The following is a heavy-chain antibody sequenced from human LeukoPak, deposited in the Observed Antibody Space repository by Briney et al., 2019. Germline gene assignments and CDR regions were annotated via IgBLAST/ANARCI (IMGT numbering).Heavy chain of an antibody. J-gene: IGHJ4*02. CDR2: IWYDGTNK. CDR3: TRTYNIRYFDI. CDR1: GFTFSTYG. D-gene: IGHD3-9*01. V-gene: IGHV3-33*01. Sequence: PGRSLRLSCAASGFTFSTYGMHWVRQAPGKGLEWVAVIWYDGTNKYYADSVKGRFTISRDNSRNTLSLQMNSLSAEDTAVYYCTRTYNIRYFDIWGQGTLVTVSS.